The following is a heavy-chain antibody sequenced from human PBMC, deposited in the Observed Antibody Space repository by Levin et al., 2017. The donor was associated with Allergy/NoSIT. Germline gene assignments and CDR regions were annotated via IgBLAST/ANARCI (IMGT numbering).Heavy chain of an antibody. CDR2: ISSSSSTI. CDR1: GFTFSSYS. J-gene: IGHJ4*02. CDR3: ARRVYTNYDILTGYDKEFDY. D-gene: IGHD3-9*01. V-gene: IGHV3-48*01. Sequence: GESLKISCAASGFTFSSYSMNWVRQAPGKGLEWVSYISSSSSTIYYADSVKGRFTISRDNAKNSLYLQMNSLRAEDTAVYYCARRVYTNYDILTGYDKEFDYWGQGTLVTVSS.